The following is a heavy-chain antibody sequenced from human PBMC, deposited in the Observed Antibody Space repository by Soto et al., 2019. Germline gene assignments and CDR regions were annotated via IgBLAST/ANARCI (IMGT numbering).Heavy chain of an antibody. CDR3: ARLRGAYGMDV. CDR1: GFSLSTSGVG. CDR2: IYWDDDK. V-gene: IGHV2-5*02. J-gene: IGHJ6*02. Sequence: QITLKESGPTLVKPTQTLTLTCTFSGFSLSTSGVGVGWIRQPPGKALEWLALIYWDDDKRYSPSLKSRLTITKDTSKNQVRLTMANMDTVDTATYYCARLRGAYGMDVWGQGTTVTVSS. D-gene: IGHD3-10*01.